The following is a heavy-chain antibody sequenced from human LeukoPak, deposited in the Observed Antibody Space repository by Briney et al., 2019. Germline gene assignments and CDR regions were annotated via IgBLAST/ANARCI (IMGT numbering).Heavy chain of an antibody. CDR1: GGPFSGYY. CDR3: ARGGIAARPNWFDP. V-gene: IGHV4-34*01. Sequence: SETLSLTCAVYGGPFSGYYWSWIRQPPGKGLEWIGEINHSGSTNYNPSLKSRVTISVDTSKNQFSLKLSSVTAADTAVYYCARGGIAARPNWFDPWGQGTLVTVSS. CDR2: INHSGST. D-gene: IGHD6-6*01. J-gene: IGHJ5*02.